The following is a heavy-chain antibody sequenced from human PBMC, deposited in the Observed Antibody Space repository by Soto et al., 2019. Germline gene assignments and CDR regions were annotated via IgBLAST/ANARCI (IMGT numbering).Heavy chain of an antibody. CDR1: GFSFTTYV. CDR3: AKGLSAIVGTTLPRDAFNI. V-gene: IGHV3-30*18. Sequence: HPXGSLVLAGAASGFSFTTYVMHGVRQAPGKGLEWVAVISHDGSYKYYGDAVKGRFTISRDTSKNAVYLEMNSPRPEDTAVYYCAKGLSAIVGTTLPRDAFNIWGQGTMVTVSS. D-gene: IGHD1-26*01. J-gene: IGHJ3*02. CDR2: ISHDGSYK.